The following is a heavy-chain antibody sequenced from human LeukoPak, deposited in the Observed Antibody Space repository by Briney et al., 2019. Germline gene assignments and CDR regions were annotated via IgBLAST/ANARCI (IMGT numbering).Heavy chain of an antibody. V-gene: IGHV3-30*02. CDR1: GFTFSSYG. J-gene: IGHJ3*01. Sequence: GGXLRLSCAASGFTFSSYGMHWVRQVPGKGLEWVAFIRYDGGNKYYADSVKGRFTISRDNSKNTLYLQMNSLRAEDTAVYYCAKDRVVSREPAAFDVWGQGTMVTVSS. CDR3: AKDRVVSREPAAFDV. D-gene: IGHD2-15*01. CDR2: IRYDGGNK.